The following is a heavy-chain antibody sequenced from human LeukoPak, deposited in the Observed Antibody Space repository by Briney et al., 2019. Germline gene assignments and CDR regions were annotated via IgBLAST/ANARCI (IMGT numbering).Heavy chain of an antibody. CDR2: FDPEDGET. Sequence: ASVKVSCKVSGYTFTELSMHSVRQAPGKGLEGMGGFDPEDGETIYAQKFQGRVTMTEDTSTDTAYMELSSLRSEDTALYYCATVKGGYYTSWGQGTLVTVSS. CDR3: ATVKGGYYTS. D-gene: IGHD1-26*01. CDR1: GYTFTELS. V-gene: IGHV1-24*01. J-gene: IGHJ5*02.